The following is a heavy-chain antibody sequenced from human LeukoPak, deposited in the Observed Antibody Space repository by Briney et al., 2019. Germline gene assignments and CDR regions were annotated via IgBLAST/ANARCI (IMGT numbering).Heavy chain of an antibody. J-gene: IGHJ4*02. D-gene: IGHD3-22*01. CDR1: GGSISSYY. V-gene: IGHV4-59*01. CDR3: ARENYDSSGYFFDY. CDR2: IYYSGST. Sequence: SETLSLTCTVSGGSISSYYWSWIRQPPGKGLEWIGYIYYSGSTNYNPSLKSRVTISVDTSKNQFSLKLSSVTAADAAVYYCARENYDSSGYFFDYWGQGTLVTVSS.